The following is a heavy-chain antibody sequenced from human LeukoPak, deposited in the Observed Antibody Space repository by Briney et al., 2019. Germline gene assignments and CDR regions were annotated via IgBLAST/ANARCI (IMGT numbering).Heavy chain of an antibody. Sequence: GGSLRLSCAASGFTFNNAWMNWVRQAPGKGLEWVGRIKSKNVGGTTDYAAPVKGRFTISRDDSKNTVYLQMNSLKIEDTAVYYCTSPVAFDPWGQGTLVTVSS. CDR1: GFTFNNAW. V-gene: IGHV3-15*01. J-gene: IGHJ5*02. CDR3: TSPVAFDP. CDR2: IKSKNVGGTT.